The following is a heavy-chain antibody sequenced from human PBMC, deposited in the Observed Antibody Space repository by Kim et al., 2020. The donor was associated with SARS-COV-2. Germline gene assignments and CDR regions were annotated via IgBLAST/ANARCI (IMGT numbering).Heavy chain of an antibody. D-gene: IGHD3-10*01. CDR3: TQLYGSGSHYDPLFDY. J-gene: IGHJ4*02. V-gene: IGHV1-8*01. Sequence: KFQGRVTMTRNTSISTAYMELSSLRSEDTAVYYCTQLYGSGSHYDPLFDYWGQGTLVTVSS.